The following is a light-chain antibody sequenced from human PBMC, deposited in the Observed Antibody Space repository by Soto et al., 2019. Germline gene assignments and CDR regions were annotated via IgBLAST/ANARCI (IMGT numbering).Light chain of an antibody. CDR3: SSYTSSSTWV. Sequence: QSALTQPASVSGSPGQSITISCTGTSSDVGGYNYVSWYQQHPGKAPKLMIHEVSNRPSGGSNRFSGSKSGNTASLTNAGLQSEDEADYYCSSYTSSSTWVFGGGTKLTVL. J-gene: IGLJ3*02. CDR1: SSDVGGYNY. CDR2: EVS. V-gene: IGLV2-14*01.